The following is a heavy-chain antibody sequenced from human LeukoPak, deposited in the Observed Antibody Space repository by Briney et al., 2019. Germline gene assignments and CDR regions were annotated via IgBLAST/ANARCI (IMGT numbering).Heavy chain of an antibody. Sequence: GGSLRLSCAASGFSLSNAWMSWVRQAPGKGLEWVGRIRSKADGGTMDYAAPVKGRFTISRDDSENTLYLQMNSLKTEDTAVYYCTTGYGHGFPYYFDYWGQGTLVTVSS. D-gene: IGHD5-18*01. CDR2: IRSKADGGTM. V-gene: IGHV3-15*01. CDR1: GFSLSNAW. J-gene: IGHJ4*02. CDR3: TTGYGHGFPYYFDY.